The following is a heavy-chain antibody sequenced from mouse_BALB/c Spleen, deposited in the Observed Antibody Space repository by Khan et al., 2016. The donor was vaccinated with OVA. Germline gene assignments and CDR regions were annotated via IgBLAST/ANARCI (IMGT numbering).Heavy chain of an antibody. CDR1: GFTFSNYW. D-gene: IGHD1-1*02. Sequence: QVQLKESGAELMKPGASVKISCKATGFTFSNYWIEWVKQRPGHGLEWIGQILPGSGDTNYNEKFEGKATFTADTSSNTADMQLSSLTSEDSAVYYCALYGSRGDYWGQGTTLTVSS. J-gene: IGHJ2*01. CDR2: ILPGSGDT. CDR3: ALYGSRGDY. V-gene: IGHV1-9*01.